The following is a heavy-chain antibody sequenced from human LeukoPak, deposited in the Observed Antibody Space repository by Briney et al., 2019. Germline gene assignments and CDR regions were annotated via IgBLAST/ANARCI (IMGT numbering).Heavy chain of an antibody. CDR1: GFTFSSYA. Sequence: TGGSLRLSCAASGFTFSSYAMSWVRQAPGKGLEWVSAISGSGGSTYYADSVKGRFSISRDNSKNTLYLQLNSLRAEDTAVYYCARFHTGSWFDPWGPGTLVTVSS. V-gene: IGHV3-23*01. CDR2: ISGSGGST. CDR3: ARFHTGSWFDP. D-gene: IGHD1-14*01. J-gene: IGHJ5*02.